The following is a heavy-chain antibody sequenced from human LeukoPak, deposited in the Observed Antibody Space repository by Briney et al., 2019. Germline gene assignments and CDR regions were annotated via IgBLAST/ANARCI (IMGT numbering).Heavy chain of an antibody. Sequence: SETLSLTCAVSGGSISSYYWSWIRQPPGGGLEWIGYIYYSGSTTYNPSLMCRVTTSAAATKNQFSLKLSSMTAEDKAALYCATRVDTAMVTADYFDYWGQGTLVTVSS. V-gene: IGHV4-59*01. D-gene: IGHD5-18*01. CDR1: GGSISSYY. J-gene: IGHJ4*02. CDR2: IYYSGST. CDR3: ATRVDTAMVTADYFDY.